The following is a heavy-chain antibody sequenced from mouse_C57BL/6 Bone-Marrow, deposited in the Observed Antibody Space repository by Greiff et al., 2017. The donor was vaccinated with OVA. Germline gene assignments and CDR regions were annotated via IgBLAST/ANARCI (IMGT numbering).Heavy chain of an antibody. J-gene: IGHJ3*01. CDR3: ARNYDDYRSLAY. CDR2: IWSGGST. Sequence: VMLVESGPGLVQPSQSLSITCTVSGFSLTSYGVHWVRQSPGKGLEWLGVIWSGGSTDYNAAFISRLSISKDNSKSQVFFKMNSLQADDTAIYYCARNYDDYRSLAYWGQGTLVTVSA. D-gene: IGHD2-3*01. V-gene: IGHV2-2*01. CDR1: GFSLTSYG.